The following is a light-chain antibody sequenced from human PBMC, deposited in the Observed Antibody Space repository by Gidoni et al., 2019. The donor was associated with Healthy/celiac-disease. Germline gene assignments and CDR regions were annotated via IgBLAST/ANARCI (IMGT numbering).Light chain of an antibody. CDR1: SSDVGGYNY. Sequence: QSALTQPRSVSGSPGQSVTISCTGTSSDVGGYNYVSWYQQHPGNAPKLMIYDVSKRPSGVPDRFSGSKSGNTASLTISGLQAEDEADYYCCSYAGSYTFLVVFGGGTKLTVL. CDR2: DVS. CDR3: CSYAGSYTFLVV. J-gene: IGLJ2*01. V-gene: IGLV2-11*01.